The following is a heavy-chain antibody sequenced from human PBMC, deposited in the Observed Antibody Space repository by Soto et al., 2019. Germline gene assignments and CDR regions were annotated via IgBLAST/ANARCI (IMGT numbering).Heavy chain of an antibody. CDR1: GGSINSYY. CDR2: IFYSGKT. J-gene: IGHJ4*02. Sequence: QVQLQESGPGLVKPSETLSLTCTVSGGSINSYYWSWIRQPPGKGLEWIGYIFYSGKTNYNPSLNSRVTLSVDTSKNQFSLKLTSVTAADTAVYYCARHAPGGPFDYWGQGTLVTVSS. CDR3: ARHAPGGPFDY. V-gene: IGHV4-59*08.